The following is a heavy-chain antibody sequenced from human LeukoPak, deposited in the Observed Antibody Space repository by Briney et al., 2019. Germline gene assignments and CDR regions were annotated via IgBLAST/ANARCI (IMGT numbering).Heavy chain of an antibody. J-gene: IGHJ3*02. CDR3: ARVLAAAGLYDAFDI. CDR2: ISSSSYI. D-gene: IGHD6-13*01. V-gene: IGHV3-21*01. CDR1: GFTFSSYS. Sequence: GGSLRLSCAASGFTFSSYSMNWVRQAPGKGLVWVSSISSSSYIYYADSVKGRFTISRDNAKNSLYLQMNSLRAEDTAVYYCARVLAAAGLYDAFDIWGQGTMVTVSS.